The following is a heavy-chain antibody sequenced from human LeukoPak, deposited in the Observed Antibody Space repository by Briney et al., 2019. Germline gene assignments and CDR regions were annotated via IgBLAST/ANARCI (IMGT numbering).Heavy chain of an antibody. D-gene: IGHD2-2*01. CDR3: ARGSPLVPADFDPYYYGMDV. J-gene: IGHJ6*04. CDR2: ISSSSSYI. CDR1: GFTFSSYS. Sequence: GGSLRLSCAASGFTFSSYSMNWVRQAPGKGLEWVSSISSSSSYIYYADSVKGRFTISRDNAKNSLYLQMNSLRAEDTAVYYCARGSPLVPADFDPYYYGMDVWGKGTTVTVSS. V-gene: IGHV3-21*04.